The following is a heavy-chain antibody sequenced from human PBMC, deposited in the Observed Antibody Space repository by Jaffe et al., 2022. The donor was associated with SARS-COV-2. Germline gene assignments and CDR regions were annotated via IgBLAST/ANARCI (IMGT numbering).Heavy chain of an antibody. D-gene: IGHD5-12*01. CDR2: IYYSGST. Sequence: QLQLQESGPGLVKPSETLSLTCTVSGGSISSSSYYWGWIRQPPGKGLEWIGSIYYSGSTYYNPSLKSRVTISVDTSKNQFSLKLSSVTAADTAVYYCARHDSGYELIDYWGQGTLVTVSS. CDR3: ARHDSGYELIDY. J-gene: IGHJ4*02. CDR1: GGSISSSSYY. V-gene: IGHV4-39*01.